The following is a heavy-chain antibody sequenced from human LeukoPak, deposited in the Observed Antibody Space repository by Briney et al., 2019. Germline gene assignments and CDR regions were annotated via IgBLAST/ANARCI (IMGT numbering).Heavy chain of an antibody. CDR1: SGSISSYY. CDR2: INHSGRT. CDR3: ARGYCSGGSCYAFFQY. Sequence: TSETLSLTCTVSSGSISSYYWSWIRQPPGKGLERIGEINHSGRTNYNPSLKSRVTISVDTSKNQFSLKLTSVTAADTAVYYCARGYCSGGSCYAFFQYWGQGTLVTVSS. V-gene: IGHV4-34*01. J-gene: IGHJ1*01. D-gene: IGHD2-15*01.